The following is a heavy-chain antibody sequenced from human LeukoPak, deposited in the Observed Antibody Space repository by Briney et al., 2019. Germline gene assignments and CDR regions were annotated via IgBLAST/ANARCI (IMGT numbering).Heavy chain of an antibody. J-gene: IGHJ6*02. CDR1: GGSITHYY. CDR3: ARTQRGYNYGYQYYYYGLDV. D-gene: IGHD5-18*01. Sequence: SETLSLTCSVSGGSITHYYWSWIRQPPGKGLEWIGYIYYSGSTNYNPSLKSRVTISVDTSKIRFSLKLSSVTAADTAVYYCARTQRGYNYGYQYYYYGLDVWGQGTTVTVSS. CDR2: IYYSGST. V-gene: IGHV4-59*01.